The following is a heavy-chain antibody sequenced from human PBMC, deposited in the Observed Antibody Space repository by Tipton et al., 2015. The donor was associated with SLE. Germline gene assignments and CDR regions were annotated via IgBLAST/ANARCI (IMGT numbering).Heavy chain of an antibody. J-gene: IGHJ3*02. Sequence: QLVQSGGGVVQPGRSLRLSCAASGFTFSSYAMHWVRQAPGKGLEWVAFIRYDGSNKYYADSVKGRFTISRDNSKNTLYLQMNSLRAEDTAVYYCAKDNIWGQGTMVTVSS. CDR2: IRYDGSNK. V-gene: IGHV3-30*02. CDR3: AKDNI. CDR1: GFTFSSYA.